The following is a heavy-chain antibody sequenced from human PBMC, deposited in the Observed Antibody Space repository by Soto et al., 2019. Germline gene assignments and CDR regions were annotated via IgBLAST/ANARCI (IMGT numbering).Heavy chain of an antibody. CDR3: ARALGYCTNGVCWTSGDYYGMDV. J-gene: IGHJ6*02. Sequence: GGSLRLPCAASGFTFSSYAMHWVRQAPGKGLEWVAVISYDGSNKYYADSVKGRFTISRDNSKNTLYLQMNSLRAEDTAVYYCARALGYCTNGVCWTSGDYYGMDVWGQGTTVTVSS. CDR1: GFTFSSYA. CDR2: ISYDGSNK. D-gene: IGHD2-8*01. V-gene: IGHV3-30-3*01.